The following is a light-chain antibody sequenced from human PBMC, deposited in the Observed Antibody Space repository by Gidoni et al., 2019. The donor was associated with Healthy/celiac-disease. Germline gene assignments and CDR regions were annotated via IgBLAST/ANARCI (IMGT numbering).Light chain of an antibody. V-gene: IGKV1-33*01. Sequence: DIQMTQSPSSLSASVGDRVTITCPSHRAKLLIYDASYLETGVPSRFSGSGSGTDFTFTISSLQPEDISTYYCQQYDNLPLTFGGGTKVEIK. CDR3: QQYDNLPLT. J-gene: IGKJ4*01. CDR2: DAS.